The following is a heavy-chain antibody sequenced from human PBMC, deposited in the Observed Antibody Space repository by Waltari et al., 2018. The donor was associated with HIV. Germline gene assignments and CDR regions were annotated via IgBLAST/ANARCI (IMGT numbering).Heavy chain of an antibody. V-gene: IGHV3-53*01. J-gene: IGHJ3*02. CDR2: IYADYST. D-gene: IGHD2-15*01. CDR1: GFTVRDTY. CDR3: ARGSFSSGGGAFDI. Sequence: EVGLVESGGGLIQPGGSLRLSCIVSGFTVRDTYMTWVRRAPGQGLELVSVIYADYSTFFADAVKGRFIISRDYSKNTLYLQMSSLRADDSAVYFCARGSFSSGGGAFDIWGLGAKVSVSS.